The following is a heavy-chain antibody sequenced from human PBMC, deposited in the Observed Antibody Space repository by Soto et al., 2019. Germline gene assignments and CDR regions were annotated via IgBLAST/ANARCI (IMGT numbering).Heavy chain of an antibody. CDR1: GYTFTSYG. D-gene: IGHD6-19*01. V-gene: IGHV1-18*04. J-gene: IGHJ5*02. CDR3: ARRIAVAGTVNWFDP. CDR2: ISAHNGNT. Sequence: ASVKVSCKASGYTFTSYGISWVRQAPGQGLEWMGWISAHNGNTNYAQKLQGRVTMTTDTSTSTAYMELRSLRSDDTAVYYCARRIAVAGTVNWFDPWGQGTLVTVSS.